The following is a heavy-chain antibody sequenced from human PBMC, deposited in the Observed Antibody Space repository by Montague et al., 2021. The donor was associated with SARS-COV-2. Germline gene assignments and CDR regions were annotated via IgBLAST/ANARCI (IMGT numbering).Heavy chain of an antibody. D-gene: IGHD1-26*01. V-gene: IGHV4-34*01. CDR1: GGSFSNYY. Sequence: SETLSLTCAVYGGSFSNYYWSWIRQSPGKGLEWIGEVDQSGNTNYNPSLKSRVTISADISKNQFSVKLASVTAADTGVYYCARGKRDFPMGALGAFARTYFDSWGQGTPVTVSS. J-gene: IGHJ4*01. CDR3: ARGKRDFPMGALGAFARTYFDS. CDR2: VDQSGNT.